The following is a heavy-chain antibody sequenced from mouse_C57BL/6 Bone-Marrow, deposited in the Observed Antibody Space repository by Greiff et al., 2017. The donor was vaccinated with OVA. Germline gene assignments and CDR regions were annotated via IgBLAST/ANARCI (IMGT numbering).Heavy chain of an antibody. Sequence: EVQLVESGGGLVKPGGSLKFSCAASGFTFSSYAMSWVRQTPEKRLEWVATISDGGSYTYYPDNVKGRFTISRDNAKNNLYLQMSHLKSEDTAMYYCARGDTTGPHYWGQGATLTVSS. D-gene: IGHD1-1*01. J-gene: IGHJ2*01. CDR3: ARGDTTGPHY. CDR1: GFTFSSYA. CDR2: ISDGGSYT. V-gene: IGHV5-4*01.